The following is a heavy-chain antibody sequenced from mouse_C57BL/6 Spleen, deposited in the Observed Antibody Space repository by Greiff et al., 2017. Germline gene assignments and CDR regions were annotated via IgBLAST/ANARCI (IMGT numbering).Heavy chain of an antibody. D-gene: IGHD2-1*01. J-gene: IGHJ3*01. V-gene: IGHV3-6*01. CDR1: GYSITSGYY. CDR3: ARGGNYGWFAY. CDR2: ISYDGSN. Sequence: EVQLQESGPGLVKPSQSLSLTCSVTGYSITSGYYWNWIRQLPGNKLEWMGYISYDGSNNYNPSLKNRISITLDTSNNQSFLKLNSVTTEDTATYYCARGGNYGWFAYWGQGTLVTVSA.